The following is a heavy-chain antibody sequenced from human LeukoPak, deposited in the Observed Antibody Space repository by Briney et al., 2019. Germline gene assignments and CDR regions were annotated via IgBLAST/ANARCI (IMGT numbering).Heavy chain of an antibody. CDR1: GFTFSTYW. CDR2: IKEDGSEK. V-gene: IGHV3-7*05. CDR3: VSGGGY. J-gene: IGHJ4*02. Sequence: GGSLRLSCAASGFTFSTYWMSWVRQAPGKGLEWVANIKEDGSEKYYADSVKGRFSISRDNAKSSLYLQMNSLRAEDTAVYYAVSGGGYWGQGTLVTVSS. D-gene: IGHD6-19*01.